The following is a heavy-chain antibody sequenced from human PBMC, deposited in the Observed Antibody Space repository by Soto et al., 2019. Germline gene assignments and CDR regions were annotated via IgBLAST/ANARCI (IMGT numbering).Heavy chain of an antibody. V-gene: IGHV3-11*01. CDR3: ARDRIQLWSRYFDY. Sequence: GGSLRLSCAASGFTFSDYYMSWIRQAPGKGLEWVSHISSSGSTIYYADSVKGRFTISRDNAKNSLYLQMNSLRAEDTAVYYCARDRIQLWSRYFDYWGQGTLVTVSS. CDR1: GFTFSDYY. CDR2: ISSSGSTI. D-gene: IGHD5-18*01. J-gene: IGHJ4*02.